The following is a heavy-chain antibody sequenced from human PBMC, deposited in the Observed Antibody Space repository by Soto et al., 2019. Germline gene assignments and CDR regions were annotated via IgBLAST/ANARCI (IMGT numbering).Heavy chain of an antibody. CDR3: ARHHYDNWFDP. D-gene: IGHD5-12*01. V-gene: IGHV4-59*08. Sequence: QVQLQESGPGLVEPSETLSLTCTVSGGSISSYYWSWIRQPPGKGLEWIGYIYYSGSTNYNPSLKSRVTISVDTSKNQFSLKLSSVTAADTAVYYCARHHYDNWFDPWGQGTLVTVSS. CDR1: GGSISSYY. CDR2: IYYSGST. J-gene: IGHJ5*02.